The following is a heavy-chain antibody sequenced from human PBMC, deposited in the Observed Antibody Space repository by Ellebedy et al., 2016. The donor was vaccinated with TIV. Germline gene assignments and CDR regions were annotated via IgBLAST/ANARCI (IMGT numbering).Heavy chain of an antibody. Sequence: MPSETLSLTCAVSGGSISSSNWWSWVRQPPGKGLEWIGEIYHSGSTNYNPSLKSRVTISVDKSKNQFSLKLSSVTAADTAVYYCARVCSWWGGPRRYGPYGMDVWGQGTTVTVSS. V-gene: IGHV4-4*02. CDR2: IYHSGST. CDR1: GGSISSSNW. J-gene: IGHJ6*02. D-gene: IGHD2-15*01. CDR3: ARVCSWWGGPRRYGPYGMDV.